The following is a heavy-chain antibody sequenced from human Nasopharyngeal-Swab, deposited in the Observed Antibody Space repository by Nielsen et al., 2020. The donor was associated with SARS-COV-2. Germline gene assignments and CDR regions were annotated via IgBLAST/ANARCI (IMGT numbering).Heavy chain of an antibody. CDR3: ARVNPISGSYYDAIDI. V-gene: IGHV3-15*01. Sequence: GGSLRLSCAASGFTFSNAWMSWVRQAPGKGLEWVGRIKSKTDGGTTDYAAPVKGRFTISRDDSKNTAYLQMNSLKTEDTAVYYCARVNPISGSYYDAIDIWGQGTMVTVSS. CDR2: IKSKTDGGTT. J-gene: IGHJ3*02. CDR1: GFTFSNAW. D-gene: IGHD1-26*01.